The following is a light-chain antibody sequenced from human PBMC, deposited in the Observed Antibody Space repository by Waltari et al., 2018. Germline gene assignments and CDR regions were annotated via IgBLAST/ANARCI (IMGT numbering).Light chain of an antibody. V-gene: IGKV1-5*03. CDR3: QRYDDYPPT. CDR2: KAS. Sequence: DIQMTQSPATLSASVGERVTITCRASKSISHWLAWYQQKPGKAPKLLISKASSLEKEVPSRFSGSGSGTEFTLTITNLQPDDFATFYCQRYDDYPPTFGGGTKVEIK. CDR1: KSISHW. J-gene: IGKJ4*01.